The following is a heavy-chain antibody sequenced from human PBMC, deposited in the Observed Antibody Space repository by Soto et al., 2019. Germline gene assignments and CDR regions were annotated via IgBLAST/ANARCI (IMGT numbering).Heavy chain of an antibody. V-gene: IGHV3-23*01. D-gene: IGHD2-15*01. CDR3: AKDGGYCSGGSCEADY. CDR1: GFTFSSYA. Sequence: EVQLLESGGGLVQPGGSLRLSCAASGFTFSSYAMSWVRQAPGKGLEWVSAISGSGGSTYYADSVKGRFTISRDNCKNTLYLQMNSLRAEDTAVYYCAKDGGYCSGGSCEADYWGQGTLVTVSS. J-gene: IGHJ4*02. CDR2: ISGSGGST.